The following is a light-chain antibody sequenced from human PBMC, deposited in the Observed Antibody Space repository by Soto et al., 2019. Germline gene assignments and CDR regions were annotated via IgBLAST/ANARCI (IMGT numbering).Light chain of an antibody. CDR1: QSVGNN. CDR2: EAS. CDR3: QQRSNWQVT. Sequence: EIVLTQSPATLSLSPGERATPASRASQSVGNNLAWYQQKPGQAPGLLIYEASTRATGIPARFSGSGSGTDFPLTISSLEPEDFAVYYCQQRSNWQVTFGQGTRLEIK. V-gene: IGKV3-11*01. J-gene: IGKJ5*01.